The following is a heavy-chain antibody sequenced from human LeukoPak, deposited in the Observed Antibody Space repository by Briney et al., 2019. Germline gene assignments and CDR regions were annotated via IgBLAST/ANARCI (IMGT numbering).Heavy chain of an antibody. CDR2: IWYDGSHQ. J-gene: IGHJ4*02. CDR3: ARGCYGATSRC. V-gene: IGHV3-33*01. Sequence: PGGSLRLSCAASGFPFSGSGMHWVRQAPGKGLEWVAVIWYDGSHQYYADSVKGRFTISRDNSKNTLYLQMNSLRAEDSAVYYCARGCYGATSRCWGQGTLVTVSS. CDR1: GFPFSGSG. D-gene: IGHD4-17*01.